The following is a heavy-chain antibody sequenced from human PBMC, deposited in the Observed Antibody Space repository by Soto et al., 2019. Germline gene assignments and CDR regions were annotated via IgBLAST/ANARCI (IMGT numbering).Heavy chain of an antibody. Sequence: PSETLSLTCSVSGGSISRYYWSWIRQSPGKGLEWIGYIYSSGSTNYNPSLKSRVTISVDTSKNQFSLKLSSVTAADTAVYYCARETYGDYVGYFDPWGQGIQVTVSS. D-gene: IGHD4-17*01. V-gene: IGHV4-59*08. CDR3: ARETYGDYVGYFDP. J-gene: IGHJ5*02. CDR1: GGSISRYY. CDR2: IYSSGST.